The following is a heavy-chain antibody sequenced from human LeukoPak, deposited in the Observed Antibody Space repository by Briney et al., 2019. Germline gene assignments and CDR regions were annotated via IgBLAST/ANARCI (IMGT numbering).Heavy chain of an antibody. Sequence: GGSLRLSCAASGFNFDSAWMYWVRQAPGKGLEWVSSISSSSSYIYYADSVKGRFTISRDNAKNSLYLQMNSLRAEDTAVYYCARDPRAYYDFWSGYYYYGMDVWGQGTTVTDSS. CDR3: ARDPRAYYDFWSGYYYYGMDV. J-gene: IGHJ6*02. V-gene: IGHV3-21*01. CDR1: GFNFDSAW. CDR2: ISSSSSYI. D-gene: IGHD3-3*01.